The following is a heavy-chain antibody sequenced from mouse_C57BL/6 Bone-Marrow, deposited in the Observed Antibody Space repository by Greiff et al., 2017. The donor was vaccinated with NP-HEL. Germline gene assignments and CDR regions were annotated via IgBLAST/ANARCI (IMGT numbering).Heavy chain of an antibody. V-gene: IGHV7-1*01. CDR1: GFTFSDFY. D-gene: IGHD2-1*01. CDR2: SRNKANDYTT. CDR3: ARDAGGNYEGDAMDY. J-gene: IGHJ4*01. Sequence: EVHLVESGGGLVQSGRSLRLSCATSGFTFSDFYMEWVRQAPGKGLEWIAASRNKANDYTTEYSASVKGRFIVSRDTSQSILDLQMNALRAEDTAIYYCARDAGGNYEGDAMDYWGQGTSVTVSS.